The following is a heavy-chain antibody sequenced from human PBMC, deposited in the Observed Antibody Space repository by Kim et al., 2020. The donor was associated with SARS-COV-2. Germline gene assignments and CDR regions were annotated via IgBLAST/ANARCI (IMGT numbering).Heavy chain of an antibody. J-gene: IGHJ6*02. CDR3: ARVRGGFCNGGSCGSYGMGV. Sequence: GGSLRLSCVASGFTFSDYFMTWIRQTPGKGLEWISYIISSGTTIYYADSVKGRFTISRDNAKNSLYLQMNSLRAEDTAVYYCARVRGGFCNGGSCGSYGMGVWGQGTTVTVSS. V-gene: IGHV3-11*04. CDR2: IISSGTTI. D-gene: IGHD2-15*01. CDR1: GFTFSDYF.